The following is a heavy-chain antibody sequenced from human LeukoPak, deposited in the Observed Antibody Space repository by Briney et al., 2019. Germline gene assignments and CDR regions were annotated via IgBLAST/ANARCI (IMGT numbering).Heavy chain of an antibody. CDR2: LYSDGTT. CDR3: ARDNTYMFDY. CDR1: GFNVSSHY. D-gene: IGHD2-2*02. V-gene: IGHV3-66*01. Sequence: GGSLRLSCAASGFNVSSHYMNWVRQAPGKGLQWVSVLYSDGTTYYADSVKGRFTISRDNAKNTLYLEMNRLRAEDTAVYYCARDNTYMFDYWGQGTQVTVSS. J-gene: IGHJ4*02.